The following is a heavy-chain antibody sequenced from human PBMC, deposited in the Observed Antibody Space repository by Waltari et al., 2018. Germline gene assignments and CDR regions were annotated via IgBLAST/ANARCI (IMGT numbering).Heavy chain of an antibody. V-gene: IGHV2-26*01. CDR1: GFSLSNARMG. CDR3: TRISPRLYYYMDV. J-gene: IGHJ6*03. Sequence: QVTLKESGPVLVKSTETLTLTCTVSGFSLSNARMGVSWIRQPPGKALEWLAHIFSYAAKSYNSALKSRLTISRDTSKSQVVLTMTNVEPVDTATYFCTRISPRLYYYMDVWGKGTTVTVS. CDR2: IFSYAAK.